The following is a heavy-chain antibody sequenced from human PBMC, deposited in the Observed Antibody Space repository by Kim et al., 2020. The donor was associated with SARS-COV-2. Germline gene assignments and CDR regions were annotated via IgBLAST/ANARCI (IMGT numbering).Heavy chain of an antibody. V-gene: IGHV3-15*01. J-gene: IGHJ6*02. CDR3: TTAVVVPAATPDV. Sequence: GGSLRLSCAASGFTFSNAWMSWVRQAPGKGLEWVGRIKSKTDGGTTDYAAPVKGRFTISRDDSKNTLYLQMNSLKTEDTAVYYCTTAVVVPAATPDVWGQGTTVTVSS. CDR1: GFTFSNAW. CDR2: IKSKTDGGTT. D-gene: IGHD2-2*01.